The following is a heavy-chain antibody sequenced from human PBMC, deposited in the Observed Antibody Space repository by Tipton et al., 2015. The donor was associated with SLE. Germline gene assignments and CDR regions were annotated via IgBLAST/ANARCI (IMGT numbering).Heavy chain of an antibody. CDR1: GGSISSSSYY. Sequence: TLSLTCTVSGGSISSSSYYWGWIRQPPRKGLEWIGSIYYSGSTYYNPSLKSRVTISVDTPKNQFSLKLSSVTAADTAVYYCARLRVISYCFDYWGQGTLVTVSS. J-gene: IGHJ4*02. V-gene: IGHV4-39*07. CDR3: ARLRVISYCFDY. D-gene: IGHD2-21*01. CDR2: IYYSGST.